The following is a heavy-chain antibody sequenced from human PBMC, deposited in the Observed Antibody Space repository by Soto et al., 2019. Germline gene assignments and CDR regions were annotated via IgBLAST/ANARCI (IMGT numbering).Heavy chain of an antibody. V-gene: IGHV4-34*02. D-gene: IGHD4-17*01. CDR3: ARVTRGDYLLTFSLRGMDV. CDR1: GGSFSGYY. Sequence: QVQLQQWGAGLLKPSETLSLTCAVYGGSFSGYYWSWIRQPPGKGLEWIGEINHSGTTNYNPPLKGRITVSVDTTKNQFGLTLNSASAVDTAVFYCARVTRGDYLLTFSLRGMDVWGTGTTVTVSS. J-gene: IGHJ6*04. CDR2: INHSGTT.